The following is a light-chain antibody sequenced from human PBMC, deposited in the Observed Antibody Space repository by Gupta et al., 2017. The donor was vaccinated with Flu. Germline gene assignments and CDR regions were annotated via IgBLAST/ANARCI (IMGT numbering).Light chain of an antibody. J-gene: IGLJ3*02. Sequence: QSVLTPPPSVSAATGQKVTISCPESSSNIGNNYVSWYQQLPGTAPKLLIYDNNKRPSGIPDRFSGSKSGTSATLGITGLQTWDEADYYCGTWDSSLSAWVFGGGTKLTVL. CDR2: DNN. V-gene: IGLV1-51*01. CDR3: GTWDSSLSAWV. CDR1: SSNIGNNY.